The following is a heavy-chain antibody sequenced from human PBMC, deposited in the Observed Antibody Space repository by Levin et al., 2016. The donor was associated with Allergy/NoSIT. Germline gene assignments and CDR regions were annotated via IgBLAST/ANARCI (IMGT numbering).Heavy chain of an antibody. J-gene: IGHJ4*02. CDR1: GGSISGYY. Sequence: SETLSLTCTVSGGSISGYYWSWVRQPPGKGLEWIGYVYSSGTTNYNPSLKSRVTISMDTSKNEFSLRLTSVTAADTAVYYCARDVAPQFRYFDYWGQGSLVTVSS. CDR3: ARDVAPQFRYFDY. D-gene: IGHD3-10*01. V-gene: IGHV4-4*08. CDR2: VYSSGTT.